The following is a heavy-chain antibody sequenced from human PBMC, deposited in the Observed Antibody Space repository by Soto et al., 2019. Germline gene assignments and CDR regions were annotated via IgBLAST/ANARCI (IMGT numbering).Heavy chain of an antibody. CDR3: AREGTRSNKGYHSSGMDV. D-gene: IGHD2-2*01. J-gene: IGHJ6*02. CDR2: TYYRSKWYN. CDR1: GGSVSSNSAA. V-gene: IGHV6-1*01. Sequence: SQALSLTCAISGGSVSSNSAAWNWIRQSPSRGLEWLGRTYYRSKWYNDYAVSVKSRITINPDTSKNQFSLQLNSVTPEDTAVYYCAREGTRSNKGYHSSGMDVWGQGTTLPVS.